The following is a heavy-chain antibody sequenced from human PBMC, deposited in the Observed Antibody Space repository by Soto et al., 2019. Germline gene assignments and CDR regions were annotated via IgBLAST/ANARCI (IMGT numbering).Heavy chain of an antibody. CDR1: GFTFSSFA. V-gene: IGHV3-64D*06. Sequence: SGGSLRLSCSASGFTFSSFAMHWVRQAPGKGLDYFSSISSDGGSTYYADSVKGRFTISRDNSKNTLHLQMSSLRTEDTAVYYCAKSSSGVVTHFDQWGQGTLVTVSS. J-gene: IGHJ4*02. D-gene: IGHD3-3*01. CDR3: AKSSSGVVTHFDQ. CDR2: ISSDGGST.